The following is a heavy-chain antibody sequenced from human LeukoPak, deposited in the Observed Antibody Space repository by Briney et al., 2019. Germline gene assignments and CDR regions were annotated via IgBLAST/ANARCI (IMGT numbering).Heavy chain of an antibody. J-gene: IGHJ4*02. D-gene: IGHD2-15*01. CDR3: ARPVTSSCYSLDY. CDR2: MNPNSGNT. Sequence: ASVKVSCKASGYTFTSYDINWVRQVTGQGLEWMGWMNPNSGNTGYAQKFQGRVTMTRNTSISTAYMELSSLRSEDTAVYYCARPVTSSCYSLDYWGQGTLVTVSS. V-gene: IGHV1-8*01. CDR1: GYTFTSYD.